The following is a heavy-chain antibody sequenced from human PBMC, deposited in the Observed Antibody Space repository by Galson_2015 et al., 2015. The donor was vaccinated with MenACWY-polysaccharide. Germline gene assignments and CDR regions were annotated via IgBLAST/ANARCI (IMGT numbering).Heavy chain of an antibody. J-gene: IGHJ6*02. V-gene: IGHV1-2*02. D-gene: IGHD3-10*01. CDR2: ISPKNGDA. CDR1: GYTFTDYY. Sequence: SVKVSCKASGYTFTDYYFHWVRQAPGEGLEWLGWISPKNGDANYAHKFQGRVTMTRDTSISMAYMELDRLTSDDTATYYCAAVRLFRMTRGMGPENYYFYYGMDVWGQGTTVVVSS. CDR3: AAVRLFRMTRGMGPENYYFYYGMDV.